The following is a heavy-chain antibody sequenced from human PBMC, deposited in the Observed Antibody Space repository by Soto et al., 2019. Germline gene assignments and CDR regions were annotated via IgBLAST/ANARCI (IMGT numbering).Heavy chain of an antibody. J-gene: IGHJ5*02. D-gene: IGHD1-26*01. CDR2: IYYSGST. Sequence: QVQLQESGPGLVKPSETLSLTCTVSGDAISSDYWTWIRQPPGKGLEWIGNIYYSGSTDYNPSLLMRVRTSVDQSRNQLTLRLPSLNAADTALYYSARSLIVNGHSYFDPWGHGALVLVSS. CDR1: GDAISSDY. V-gene: IGHV4-59*01. CDR3: ARSLIVNGHSYFDP.